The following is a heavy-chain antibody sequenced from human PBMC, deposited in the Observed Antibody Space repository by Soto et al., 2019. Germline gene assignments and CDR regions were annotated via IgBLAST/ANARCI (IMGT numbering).Heavy chain of an antibody. CDR2: ISSGNSYI. Sequence: GGSLRLSCAVSGFTFSSYSMNWVRQAPGKGLEWVSSISSGNSYIYYADSVRGRFTVSRDSAKSSLYLQMNSLRAEDTAVYYCATQMDYNILTGYRPFDYWGQGTLVTVSS. CDR3: ATQMDYNILTGYRPFDY. CDR1: GFTFSSYS. V-gene: IGHV3-21*01. J-gene: IGHJ4*02. D-gene: IGHD3-9*01.